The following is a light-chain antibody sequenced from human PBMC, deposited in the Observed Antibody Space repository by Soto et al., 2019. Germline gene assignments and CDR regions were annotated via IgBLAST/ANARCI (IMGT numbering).Light chain of an antibody. V-gene: IGLV2-14*01. CDR3: SSYEGNNNVI. CDR2: EVT. J-gene: IGLJ2*01. Sequence: QSVLTQPASVSGSPGQSITISCTGTSSDIGSYNYVSWYQQHPGKAPKLIIYEVTNRPAGISSRFSASKSGNTASLTVSGLQAEDEADYYCSSYEGNNNVIFGGGTQLTVL. CDR1: SSDIGSYNY.